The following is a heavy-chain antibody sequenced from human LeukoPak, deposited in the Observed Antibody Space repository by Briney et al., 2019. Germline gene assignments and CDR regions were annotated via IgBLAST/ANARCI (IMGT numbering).Heavy chain of an antibody. CDR1: GYTFTSYY. V-gene: IGHV1-46*01. J-gene: IGHJ4*02. Sequence: ASVKVSCKASGYTFTSYYVHWVRQAPGQGLEWMGIINPSGGYTGYAQKFQGRVTMTRDTSTCTVYMELSSLRSEDTAVYYCARDLGSDILTGYKKYYFDYWGQGTLVTVSS. CDR3: ARDLGSDILTGYKKYYFDY. D-gene: IGHD3-9*01. CDR2: INPSGGYT.